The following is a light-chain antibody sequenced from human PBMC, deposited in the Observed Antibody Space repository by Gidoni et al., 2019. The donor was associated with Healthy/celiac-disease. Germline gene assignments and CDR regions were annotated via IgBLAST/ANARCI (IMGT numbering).Light chain of an antibody. V-gene: IGLV2-11*01. J-gene: IGLJ2*01. CDR2: DVS. CDR1: SSDVGGYNY. Sequence: SALTQPRSVYGSPGQSVTISCTGTSSDVGGYNYVSWYQQHPGKAPKLMIYDVSKRPSGVPDRFSGSKSGNTASLTISGLQAEDEADYYCCSYAGRNVVFGGGTKLTVL. CDR3: CSYAGRNVV.